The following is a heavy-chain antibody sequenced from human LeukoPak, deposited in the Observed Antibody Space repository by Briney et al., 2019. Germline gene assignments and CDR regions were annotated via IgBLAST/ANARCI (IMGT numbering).Heavy chain of an antibody. CDR3: ARQNDLQSFDY. J-gene: IGHJ4*02. V-gene: IGHV5-10-1*01. D-gene: IGHD4-11*01. CDR1: GYRFTTYW. Sequence: GESLQISRKGSGYRFTTYWISWVLQMPGKGLEWMGTIDPSDSYTNYSPSFQGHVTISPDKSISTAYLQWSSLKASDTAMYYCARQNDLQSFDYWGQGTLVTVSS. CDR2: IDPSDSYT.